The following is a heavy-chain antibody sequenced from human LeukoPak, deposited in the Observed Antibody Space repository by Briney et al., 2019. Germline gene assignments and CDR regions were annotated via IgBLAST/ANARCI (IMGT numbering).Heavy chain of an antibody. CDR3: ARRRGYSYGPHDY. Sequence: SETLSLTCAVYGGSFSGYYWSWIRQPPGKGLEWIGEINHSGSTNYNPSLKSRVTISVDTSKDQFSLKLSSVTAADTAVYYCARRRGYSYGPHDYWGQGTLVTVSS. D-gene: IGHD5-18*01. V-gene: IGHV4-34*01. J-gene: IGHJ4*02. CDR1: GGSFSGYY. CDR2: INHSGST.